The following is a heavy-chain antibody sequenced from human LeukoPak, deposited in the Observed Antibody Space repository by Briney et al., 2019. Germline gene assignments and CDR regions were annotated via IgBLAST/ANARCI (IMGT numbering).Heavy chain of an antibody. J-gene: IGHJ4*02. D-gene: IGHD3-16*01. Sequence: GGSLRLSCAASGFTFSSYEMNWVRQAPGKGLEWVSYISSSGGTIYYADSVKGRFTISRDNAKNSLYLQMNSLRAEDTAVYYCARERGSYFDYWGQGTLVTVSS. CDR1: GFTFSSYE. CDR3: ARERGSYFDY. V-gene: IGHV3-48*03. CDR2: ISSSGGTI.